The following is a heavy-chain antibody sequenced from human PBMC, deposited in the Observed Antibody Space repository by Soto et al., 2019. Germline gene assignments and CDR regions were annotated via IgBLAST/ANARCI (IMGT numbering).Heavy chain of an antibody. CDR1: GFTFSDHH. CDR2: TRNKANSYTT. J-gene: IGHJ5*02. Sequence: EVQLVESGGNLVQPGGSLRLSCAASGFTFSDHHMDWVRQAPGKGLEWVGRTRNKANSYTTEYAASEKGRFTISRDDSKNTLYLQMNSLKTEDTAVYYCSRDLGSWGQGTLVTVSS. V-gene: IGHV3-72*01. CDR3: SRDLGS.